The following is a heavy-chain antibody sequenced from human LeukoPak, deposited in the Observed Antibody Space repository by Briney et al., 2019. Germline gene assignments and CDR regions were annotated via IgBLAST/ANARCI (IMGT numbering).Heavy chain of an antibody. CDR1: AFTFSDYY. CDR3: ARTVDFYVWGSYRHPPYFDY. CDR2: ISSSGSTI. J-gene: IGHJ4*02. Sequence: TLRLSCAAPAFTFSDYYMSWLRQDPGKGLEWVSYISSSGSTIYHAEGEKGGFTMSRDNAKNSVYLQMNSLRAEDTAVYYCARTVDFYVWGSYRHPPYFDYWGQGTLVTVSS. V-gene: IGHV3-11*01. D-gene: IGHD3-16*02.